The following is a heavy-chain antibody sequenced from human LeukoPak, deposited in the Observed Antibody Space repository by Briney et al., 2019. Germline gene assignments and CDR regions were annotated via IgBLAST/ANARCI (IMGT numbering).Heavy chain of an antibody. CDR1: GFTFSTYW. CDR2: INNDGSKT. J-gene: IGHJ4*02. Sequence: QPGGSLRLSCAASGFTFSTYWMHWVRQAPGKALVWVSHINNDGSKTNYADSVKGRFSISRDNAKNVLHLQMNSLRAEDTAVYYCTRGGVAVASTVWGYWGQGTLVTVSS. CDR3: TRGGVAVASTVWGY. V-gene: IGHV3-74*01. D-gene: IGHD6-19*01.